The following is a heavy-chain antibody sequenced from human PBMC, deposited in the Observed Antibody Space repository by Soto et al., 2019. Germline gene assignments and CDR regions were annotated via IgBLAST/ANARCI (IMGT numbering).Heavy chain of an antibody. CDR2: IYYSGST. V-gene: IGHV4-39*01. CDR3: ARPSGSYDTDFDY. CDR1: GVSISSGGYY. D-gene: IGHD1-26*01. J-gene: IGHJ4*02. Sequence: PSETLSLTCTVSGVSISSGGYYWSWIRQHPGKGLEWIGYIYYSGSTYYNPSLKSRVTISVDTSKNQFSLKLSSVTAADTAVYYCARPSGSYDTDFDYWGQGTLVTVSS.